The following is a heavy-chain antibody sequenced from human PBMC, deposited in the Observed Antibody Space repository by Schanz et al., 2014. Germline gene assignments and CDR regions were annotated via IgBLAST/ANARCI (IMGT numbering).Heavy chain of an antibody. CDR3: AKDGRLPYYGTGSDFDY. V-gene: IGHV3-23*04. J-gene: IGHJ4*02. Sequence: VQLVESGGDLVKPGGSLRLSCAASEFTFSSYGMHWVRQAPGKGLEWVSRMIGSGSSVFYADSVKGRFTISRDNLKNTVYLQMNSLRAGDTAVYYCAKDGRLPYYGTGSDFDYWGQGTLVAVSS. CDR1: EFTFSSYG. CDR2: MIGSGSSV. D-gene: IGHD3-22*01.